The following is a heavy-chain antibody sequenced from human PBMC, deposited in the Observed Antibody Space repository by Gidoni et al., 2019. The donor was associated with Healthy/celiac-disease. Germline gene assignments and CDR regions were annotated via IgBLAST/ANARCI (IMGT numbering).Heavy chain of an antibody. D-gene: IGHD3-3*01. CDR1: GFTFSSYG. V-gene: IGHV3-30*18. CDR3: AKDQSGDYDFWSGYSKISWFDP. CDR2: ISYDGSNK. J-gene: IGHJ5*02. Sequence: QVQLVESGGGVVQPGRSLRLSCAASGFTFSSYGMHWVRQAPGKGLEWVAVISYDGSNKYYADSVKGRFTISRDNSKNTLYLQMNSLRAEDTAVYYCAKDQSGDYDFWSGYSKISWFDPWGQGTLVTVSS.